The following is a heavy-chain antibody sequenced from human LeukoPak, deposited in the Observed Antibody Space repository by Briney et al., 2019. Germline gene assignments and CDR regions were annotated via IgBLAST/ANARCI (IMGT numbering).Heavy chain of an antibody. CDR2: IKQDGSEK. Sequence: GGSLRLSCAASGFTFSTYWMSWVRQAPGKGLEWEANIKQDGSEKYYVDSVKGRFTISRDNAKNSLYLQMNSLRAEDTAMYYCARDSAGNDYWGQGTLVTVSS. D-gene: IGHD6-13*01. J-gene: IGHJ4*02. CDR3: ARDSAGNDY. V-gene: IGHV3-7*01. CDR1: GFTFSTYW.